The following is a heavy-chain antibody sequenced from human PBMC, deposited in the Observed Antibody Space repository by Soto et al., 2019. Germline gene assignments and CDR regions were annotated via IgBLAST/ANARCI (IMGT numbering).Heavy chain of an antibody. J-gene: IGHJ4*02. CDR1: GFTFSSYA. V-gene: IGHV3-23*01. D-gene: IGHD2-2*01. CDR3: AKCSSASCFKEGFDY. CDR2: ISGGGRTT. Sequence: EVQLLESGGDLAQPGGSLRLSCAASGFTFSSYAMSWARQAPGKGLEWVSGISGGGRTTYYADSVKGRFTISRDNSKNTLFLQMNSLTVGDTAVYYCAKCSSASCFKEGFDYWGQGTLVTVSS.